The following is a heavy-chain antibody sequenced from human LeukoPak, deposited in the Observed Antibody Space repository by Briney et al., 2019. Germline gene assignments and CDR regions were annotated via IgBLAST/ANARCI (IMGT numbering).Heavy chain of an antibody. CDR3: AKNQMGDSYGPNWFEP. V-gene: IGHV3-23*01. CDR1: GFTFSSYA. CDR2: ISGSGGST. J-gene: IGHJ5*02. Sequence: GGSLRLSCAASGFTFSSYAMGWVRQAPGGGLEWVSSISGSGGSTYYADSVKGRFTISRDNSKNTLYLQMNSMRAEDTAVYSCAKNQMGDSYGPNWFEPWGQGTLVTVSS. D-gene: IGHD5-18*01.